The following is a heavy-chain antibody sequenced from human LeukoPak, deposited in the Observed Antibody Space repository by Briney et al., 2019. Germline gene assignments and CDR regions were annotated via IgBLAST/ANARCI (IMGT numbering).Heavy chain of an antibody. CDR1: GGSISSSS. D-gene: IGHD1-26*01. V-gene: IGHV3-21*01. Sequence: ETLSLTCTVSGGSISSSSYYWGWIRQPPGKGLEWVSSISSSSSYIYYADSVKGRFTISRDNAKNSLYLQMNSLRAEDTAVYYCARDLTVGPTTDYFDYWGQGTLVTVSS. J-gene: IGHJ4*02. CDR3: ARDLTVGPTTDYFDY. CDR2: ISSSSSYI.